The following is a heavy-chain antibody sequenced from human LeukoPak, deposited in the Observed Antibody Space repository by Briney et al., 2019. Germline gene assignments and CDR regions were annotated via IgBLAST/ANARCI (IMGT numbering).Heavy chain of an antibody. CDR1: GFTFSSYA. D-gene: IGHD5-18*01. CDR3: ARDGLTAMVPHYYYYGMDV. V-gene: IGHV3-30-3*01. CDR2: ISYDGSNK. Sequence: PGGSLRLSCAASGFTFSSYAMHWVRQAPGKGLEWVAVISYDGSNKYYADSVKGRFTISRDNSKNTLYLQMNSLRAEDTAVYYCARDGLTAMVPHYYYYGMDVWGQGTTVTVSS. J-gene: IGHJ6*02.